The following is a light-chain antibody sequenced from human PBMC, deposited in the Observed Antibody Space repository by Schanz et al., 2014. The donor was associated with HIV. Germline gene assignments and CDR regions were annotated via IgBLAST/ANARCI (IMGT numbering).Light chain of an antibody. CDR3: TSYAGSNDLV. CDR1: SSNIGTNT. Sequence: QSVLTQPPSASGTPGQRVTISCSGSSSNIGTNTVNWYQQLPGTAPKLLIYSNSQRPSGVPDRFSGSKSGTSASLAISGLQSEDESDYYCTSYAGSNDLVFGGGTKLT. CDR2: SNS. V-gene: IGLV1-44*01. J-gene: IGLJ2*01.